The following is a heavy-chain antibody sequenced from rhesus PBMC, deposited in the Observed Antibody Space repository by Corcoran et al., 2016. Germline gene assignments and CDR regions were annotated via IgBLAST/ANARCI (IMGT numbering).Heavy chain of an antibody. CDR3: ARDCTGSGCYGAFDF. CDR2: IYGSSGST. D-gene: IGHD2-21*01. CDR1: GGSISSSY. V-gene: IGHV4-169*02. Sequence: QLQLQESGPGLVKPSETLSVTCAVSGGSISSSYWSWIRQAPGKGLEWIGYIYGSSGSTNSNPSLKCRVTISTDTSKNQFSLKLSSVTAADTAVYYCARDCTGSGCYGAFDFWGQGLRVTVSS. J-gene: IGHJ3*01.